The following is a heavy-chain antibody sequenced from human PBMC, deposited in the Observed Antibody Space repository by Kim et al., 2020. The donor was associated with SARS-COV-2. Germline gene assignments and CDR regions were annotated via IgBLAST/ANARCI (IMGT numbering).Heavy chain of an antibody. D-gene: IGHD2-2*01. CDR2: ISGSGGST. CDR3: AKGPHGLTAAAPFDS. J-gene: IGHJ4*02. Sequence: GGSLRLSCVASGFTFSSYAMSWVRQAPGKGLEWVSAISGSGGSTYYADSVKGRFTISRDNSKNTLYLQMNSLRAEDTAVYYCAKGPHGLTAAAPFDSWGQGTLVTVSS. V-gene: IGHV3-23*01. CDR1: GFTFSSYA.